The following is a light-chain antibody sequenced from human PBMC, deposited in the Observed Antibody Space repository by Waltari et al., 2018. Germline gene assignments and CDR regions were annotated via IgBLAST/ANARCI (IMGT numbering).Light chain of an antibody. CDR2: DDY. CDR3: CSYVSGDTWV. J-gene: IGLJ3*02. Sequence: QSPLTQPASVSGSHGQSITISCTGTSSDVGTYNLVSWYQQHPGKAPKLMIYDDYKRPSGVSNRFSGSKSGNTASLTISGLQAEDEADYYCCSYVSGDTWVFGGGTELAIL. V-gene: IGLV2-23*01. CDR1: SSDVGTYNL.